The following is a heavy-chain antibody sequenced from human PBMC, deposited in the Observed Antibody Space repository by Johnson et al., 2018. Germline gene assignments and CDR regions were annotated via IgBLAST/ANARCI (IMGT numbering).Heavy chain of an antibody. D-gene: IGHD4-17*01. V-gene: IGHV3-15*07. Sequence: VQLVQSGGGLVKPGGSLRLSCAASGFTFSNAWMNWVRQAPGKGLEWVGRIKRETDGGTADYAAPVKGRFTISRDRSKNTLYLQKNSLRAEDTAVYYCARDSRGDDYGYYYNYMDVWGKGTAVTVSS. CDR2: IKRETDGGTA. CDR3: ARDSRGDDYGYYYNYMDV. J-gene: IGHJ6*03. CDR1: GFTFSNAW.